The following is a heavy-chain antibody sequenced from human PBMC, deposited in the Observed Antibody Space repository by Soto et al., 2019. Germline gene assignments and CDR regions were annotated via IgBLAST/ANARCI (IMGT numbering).Heavy chain of an antibody. V-gene: IGHV4-59*01. J-gene: IGHJ4*02. CDR2: IYHSGST. D-gene: IGHD1-26*01. CDR1: GGSISSYY. CDR3: ARGGRSADY. Sequence: PSETLSLTCTVSGGSISSYYWSWIRQPPGKGLEWIGYIYHSGSTDYNPSLKSRVTISVDTSKNQYSLKLSSVTAADTDVYFCARGGRSADYWGQGNLVTVSS.